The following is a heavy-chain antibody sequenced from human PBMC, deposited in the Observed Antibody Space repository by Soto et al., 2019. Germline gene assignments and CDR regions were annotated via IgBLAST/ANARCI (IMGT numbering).Heavy chain of an antibody. D-gene: IGHD3-3*01. V-gene: IGHV4-30-4*01. CDR3: ARTSLYDFWSGYRSWFDP. CDR2: IYYSGST. Sequence: HSESQSLTCTVSGGSISSGDCYRSWIRQPPGKGLEWIGYIYYSGSTNYNPSLKSRVTISVDTSKNQFSLKLSSVTAADTAVYYCARTSLYDFWSGYRSWFDPWGQGTLVTVSS. CDR1: GGSISSGDCY. J-gene: IGHJ5*02.